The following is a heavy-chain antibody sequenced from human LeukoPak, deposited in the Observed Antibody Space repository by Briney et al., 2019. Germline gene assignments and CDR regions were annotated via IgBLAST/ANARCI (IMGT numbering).Heavy chain of an antibody. CDR3: ARHMTSVGPDY. CDR1: GGSISSGDYY. V-gene: IGHV4-61*08. D-gene: IGHD4-23*01. J-gene: IGHJ4*02. Sequence: SETLSLTCTVSGGSISSGDYYWSWIRQPPGKGLEWIGYIYYSGSTNYNPSLKSRVTISVDTSKDQFSLKLSSVTAADTAVYYCARHMTSVGPDYWGQGTLVTVSS. CDR2: IYYSGST.